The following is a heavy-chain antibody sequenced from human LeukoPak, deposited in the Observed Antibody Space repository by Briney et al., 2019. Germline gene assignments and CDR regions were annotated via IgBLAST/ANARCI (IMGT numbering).Heavy chain of an antibody. CDR2: INSDGSST. D-gene: IGHD3-22*01. CDR3: ARDYPDYYDSSGLIW. V-gene: IGHV3-74*01. Sequence: PGGSLRLSCAASGFTFSSYWMHWVRQAPGKGLVWVSRINSDGSSTSYADSVRGRFTISRDNAKNTLYLQMNSLRAEDTAVYYCARDYPDYYDSSGLIWWGQGTLVTVSS. J-gene: IGHJ4*02. CDR1: GFTFSSYW.